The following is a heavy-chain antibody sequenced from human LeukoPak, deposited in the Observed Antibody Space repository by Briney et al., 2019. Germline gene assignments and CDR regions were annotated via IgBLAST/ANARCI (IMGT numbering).Heavy chain of an antibody. Sequence: ASVKVSCKASGGTFSSYAISWVRQAPEQGLEWMGGIIPIFGTANYAQKFQGRVTITTDESTSTAYMELSSLRSEDTGVYYCANSYGYIWFDPWGQGTVVTVSS. CDR1: GGTFSSYA. CDR3: ANSYGYIWFDP. D-gene: IGHD5-18*01. CDR2: IIPIFGTA. V-gene: IGHV1-69*05. J-gene: IGHJ5*02.